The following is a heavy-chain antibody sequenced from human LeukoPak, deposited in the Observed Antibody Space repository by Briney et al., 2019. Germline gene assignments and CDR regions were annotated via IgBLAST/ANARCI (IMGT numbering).Heavy chain of an antibody. Sequence: ASVKVSCKASGYTFTSYDINWVRQATGQGLEWMGWMNPNSGNTGYAQKFQGRVTMTRNTSISTAYMELSSLRSEDTAVYYCARGRVAVAGRWDYGMDVWGQGTTVTVSS. CDR2: MNPNSGNT. D-gene: IGHD6-19*01. J-gene: IGHJ6*02. V-gene: IGHV1-8*01. CDR3: ARGRVAVAGRWDYGMDV. CDR1: GYTFTSYD.